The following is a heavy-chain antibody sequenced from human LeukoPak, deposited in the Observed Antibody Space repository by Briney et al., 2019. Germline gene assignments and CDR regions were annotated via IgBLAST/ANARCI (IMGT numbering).Heavy chain of an antibody. CDR3: AKDRSYSGYEPLDH. Sequence: GGSLRLSCVTSGFTFSNFAMNWVRQAPGKGLEWVSVVTGDSGTTHYADSVKGRFTISRGNSKNTVYLQMNSLRAEDTAVYYCAKDRSYSGYEPLDHWGQGTLVSVSS. D-gene: IGHD1-26*01. V-gene: IGHV3-23*01. CDR1: GFTFSNFA. CDR2: VTGDSGTT. J-gene: IGHJ4*02.